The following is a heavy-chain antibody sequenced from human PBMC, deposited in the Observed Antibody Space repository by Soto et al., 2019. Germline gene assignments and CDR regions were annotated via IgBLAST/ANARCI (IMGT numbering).Heavy chain of an antibody. Sequence: QVQLQESGPGLVKPSQTLSLTCTVSGGSISSGGYYWSWIRQHPGKGLEWIGYIYYSGSTYYNPXLKSRVTISVXXSXNPXSLKLSSVTAADTAVYYCARDPRYGSGSYSYGMDVWGQGTTVTVSS. CDR2: IYYSGST. CDR1: GGSISSGGYY. CDR3: ARDPRYGSGSYSYGMDV. V-gene: IGHV4-31*03. D-gene: IGHD3-10*01. J-gene: IGHJ6*02.